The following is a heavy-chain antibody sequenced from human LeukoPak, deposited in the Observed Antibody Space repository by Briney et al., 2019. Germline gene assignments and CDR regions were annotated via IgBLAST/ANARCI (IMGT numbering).Heavy chain of an antibody. CDR2: IVPIFGTA. V-gene: IGHV1-69*13. D-gene: IGHD2-15*01. Sequence: GASVKVSCKASGGTFSSYAISWVRQAPGQGLEWMGGIVPIFGTANYAQKFQGRVTITADESTSTAYMELSSLRSEDTAVYYCAREVVVAPPRYFDYWGQGTLVTVSS. J-gene: IGHJ4*02. CDR3: AREVVVAPPRYFDY. CDR1: GGTFSSYA.